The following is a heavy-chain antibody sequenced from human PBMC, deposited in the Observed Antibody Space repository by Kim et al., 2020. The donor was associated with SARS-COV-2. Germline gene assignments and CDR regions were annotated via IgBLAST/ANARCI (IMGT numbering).Heavy chain of an antibody. Sequence: APVKRRFTSSREDSKNTLYLQMNSLKTEDTAVYYCTTDPTLPLRSEYFQHWGQGTLVTVSS. V-gene: IGHV3-15*01. J-gene: IGHJ1*01. D-gene: IGHD4-17*01. CDR3: TTDPTLPLRSEYFQH.